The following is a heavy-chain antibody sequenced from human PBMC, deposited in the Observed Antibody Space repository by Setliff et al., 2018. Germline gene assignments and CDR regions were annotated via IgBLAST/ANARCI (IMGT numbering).Heavy chain of an antibody. CDR3: ARDGGNGVDY. D-gene: IGHD3-16*01. J-gene: IGHJ4*02. CDR2: INTNTGNP. CDR1: GYTFTTYA. V-gene: IGHV7-4-1*02. Sequence: ASVKVSCKASGYTFTTYAISWMRQAPGQGLEWMGWINTNTGNPSYALGFTGRFVFSLDTSVSTAFVQISSLKAEDTAVYYCARDGGNGVDYWGQGTLVTVSS.